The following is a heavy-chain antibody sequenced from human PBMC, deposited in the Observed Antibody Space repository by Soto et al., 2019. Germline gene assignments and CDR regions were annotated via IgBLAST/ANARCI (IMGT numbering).Heavy chain of an antibody. J-gene: IGHJ4*02. CDR2: LIPILGTT. V-gene: IGHV1-69*13. CDR1: GGTFSSDA. CDR3: ARASGYVSGWYHDY. Sequence: SVKGSCGASGGTFSSDAVSWVRQAPVQGLEWMGGLIPILGTTHYAQKFQGRVTITADESTNTAYMELSSLRSDDTAVYYCARASGYVSGWYHDYWGQGTRVTVSS. D-gene: IGHD6-19*01.